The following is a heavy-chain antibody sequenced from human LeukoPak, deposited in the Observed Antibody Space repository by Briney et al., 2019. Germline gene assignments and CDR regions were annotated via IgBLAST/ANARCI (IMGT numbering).Heavy chain of an antibody. CDR2: ISYDGSNK. Sequence: GGSLRLSCAASGFTFSSYAMHWVRQAPGKGLEWVAVISYDGSNKYYADSVRGRFTISRDNSENTLYLQMNSLRAEDTALYYCAKDVVFGSDYYPHNFDYWGQGTLVTVSS. CDR3: AKDVVFGSDYYPHNFDY. J-gene: IGHJ4*02. D-gene: IGHD3-10*01. V-gene: IGHV3-30-3*01. CDR1: GFTFSSYA.